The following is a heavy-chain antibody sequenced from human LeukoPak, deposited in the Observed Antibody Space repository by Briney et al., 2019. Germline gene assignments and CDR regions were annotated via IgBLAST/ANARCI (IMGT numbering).Heavy chain of an antibody. CDR3: ARARWGSGSYYYYMDV. CDR2: IYSGGST. Sequence: GGSLRLSCAASGFTVSSNYMSWVRQAPGKGLEWVSDIYSGGSTYYADSVKGRFTDSRDNSKNTMYLQMNSLRAEDTAVYYCARARWGSGSYYYYMDVWGKGTTVIVSS. V-gene: IGHV3-53*01. J-gene: IGHJ6*03. D-gene: IGHD3-22*01. CDR1: GFTVSSNY.